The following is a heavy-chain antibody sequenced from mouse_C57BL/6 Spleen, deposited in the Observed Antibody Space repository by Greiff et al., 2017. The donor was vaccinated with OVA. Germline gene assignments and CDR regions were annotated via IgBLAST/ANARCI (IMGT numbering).Heavy chain of an antibody. CDR1: GFTFSSYA. D-gene: IGHD1-1*01. Sequence: DVHLVESGGGLVKPGGSLKLSCAASGFTFSSYAMSWVRQTPEKRLEWVATISDGGSYTYYPDNVKGRFTISRDNAKNNLYLQMSHLKSEDTAMYYCARDHTTVDYFDYWGQGTTLTVSS. J-gene: IGHJ2*01. CDR3: ARDHTTVDYFDY. CDR2: ISDGGSYT. V-gene: IGHV5-4*01.